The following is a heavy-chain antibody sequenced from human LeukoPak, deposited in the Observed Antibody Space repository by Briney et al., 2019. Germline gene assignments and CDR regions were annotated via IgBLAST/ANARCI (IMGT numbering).Heavy chain of an antibody. Sequence: ASVKVSCKASGYTFTSYGISWVRQAPGQGLEWMGWISAYNGNTNYAQKLQGRVTMTTDTSTSTAYMELRSLRSDDTAVYYCARDQVPPYSSSSDALDIWGQGTMVTVSS. V-gene: IGHV1-18*01. CDR3: ARDQVPPYSSSSDALDI. CDR1: GYTFTSYG. J-gene: IGHJ3*02. CDR2: ISAYNGNT. D-gene: IGHD6-6*01.